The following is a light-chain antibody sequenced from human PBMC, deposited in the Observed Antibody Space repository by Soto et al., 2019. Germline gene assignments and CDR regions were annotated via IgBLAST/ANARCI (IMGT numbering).Light chain of an antibody. CDR1: SSDVGGYNY. Sequence: QSALTQPRSVSGSPGQSVTISSTGTSSDVGGYNYVSWYQQHPGKAPKLMIYDVSKRPSGVPDRFSGSKSGNTASLTISGLQAEDEADYYCCSYAGSYSWVFGGGTMLTVL. V-gene: IGLV2-11*01. J-gene: IGLJ3*02. CDR2: DVS. CDR3: CSYAGSYSWV.